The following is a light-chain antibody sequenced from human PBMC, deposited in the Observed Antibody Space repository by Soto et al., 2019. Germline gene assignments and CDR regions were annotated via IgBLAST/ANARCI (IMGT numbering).Light chain of an antibody. Sequence: EIVMTQSPAFLSVSPGERVILSCRASQSVFSNLAWYQQKPGQAPRLLIYSASARVTGIPARFSXSGSGTXXXXXXXXXQSEDFAVYYCQQYHNWPPLTFGGGTKVEIK. CDR3: QQYHNWPPLT. CDR2: SAS. J-gene: IGKJ4*01. V-gene: IGKV3-15*01. CDR1: QSVFSN.